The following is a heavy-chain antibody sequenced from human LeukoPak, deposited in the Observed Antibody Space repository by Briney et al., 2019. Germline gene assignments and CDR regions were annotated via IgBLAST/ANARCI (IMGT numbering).Heavy chain of an antibody. V-gene: IGHV4-39*01. Sequence: PSETLSLTCTVSGGSISSSSYYWGWIRQPPGKGLEWIGSIYYSGGTYYNPSLKSRVTISVDTSKNQFSLKLSSVTAADTAVYYCARGGFPSQQTEQQLARGYFDYWGQGTLVTVSS. CDR3: ARGGFPSQQTEQQLARGYFDY. J-gene: IGHJ4*02. CDR2: IYYSGGT. D-gene: IGHD6-13*01. CDR1: GGSISSSSYY.